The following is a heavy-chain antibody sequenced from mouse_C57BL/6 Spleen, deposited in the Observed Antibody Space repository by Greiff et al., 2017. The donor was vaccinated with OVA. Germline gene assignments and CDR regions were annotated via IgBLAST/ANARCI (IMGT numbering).Heavy chain of an antibody. J-gene: IGHJ4*01. CDR2: INPSTGGT. CDR1: GYSFTGYY. CDR3: ARFTTVVGAMDY. V-gene: IGHV1-42*01. D-gene: IGHD1-1*01. Sequence: EVKLEESGPELVKPGASVKISCKASGYSFTGYYMNWVKQSPEKSLEWIGEINPSTGGTTYNQKFKAKATLTVDKSSSTAYMQLKSLTSEDSAVYYCARFTTVVGAMDYWGQGTSVTVSS.